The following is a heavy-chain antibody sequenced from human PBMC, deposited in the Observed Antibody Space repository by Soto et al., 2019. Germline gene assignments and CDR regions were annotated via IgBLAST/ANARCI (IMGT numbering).Heavy chain of an antibody. V-gene: IGHV4-31*03. D-gene: IGHD2-2*01. CDR3: ARDGRSSTIWYFDL. J-gene: IGHJ2*01. Sequence: QVQLQESGPGLVKPSQTLSLTCTVSGGSISSGGYYWSWIRQHPGKGLEWIGYIYYSGSTYYNPYLKSRVTISVDTSKNQFPLKRSSVTAADTAVYYCARDGRSSTIWYFDLWGRGTLVTVSS. CDR1: GGSISSGGYY. CDR2: IYYSGST.